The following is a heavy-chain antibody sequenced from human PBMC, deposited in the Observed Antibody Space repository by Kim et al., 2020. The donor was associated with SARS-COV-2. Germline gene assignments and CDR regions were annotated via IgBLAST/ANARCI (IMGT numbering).Heavy chain of an antibody. CDR1: GFTFSSYS. CDR3: ARANLLLWFGELLDL. V-gene: IGHV3-21*01. J-gene: IGHJ4*02. Sequence: GGSLRLSCAASGFTFSSYSMNWVRQAPGKGLEWVSSISSSSSYIYYADSVKGRFTISRDNAKNSLYLQMNSLRAEDTAVYYCARANLLLWFGELLDLWGQGTLVTVSS. CDR2: ISSSSSYI. D-gene: IGHD3-10*01.